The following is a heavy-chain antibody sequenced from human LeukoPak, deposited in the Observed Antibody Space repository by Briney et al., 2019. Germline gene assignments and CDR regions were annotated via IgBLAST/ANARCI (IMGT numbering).Heavy chain of an antibody. CDR2: ISGSGDST. CDR3: ANLLTAWYYYGMDV. Sequence: GGSLRLSCAASGFTFSSYVMSWVRQAPGKGLEWVSVISGSGDSTYYADSVKGRFTISTDNSKNTLYLQMNSLRAEDTAVYYWANLLTAWYYYGMDVWRKGTTVTVSS. J-gene: IGHJ6*04. CDR1: GFTFSSYV. V-gene: IGHV3-23*01.